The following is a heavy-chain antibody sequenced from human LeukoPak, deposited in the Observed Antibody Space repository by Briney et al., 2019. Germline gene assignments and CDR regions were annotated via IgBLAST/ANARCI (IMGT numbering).Heavy chain of an antibody. CDR3: VKGPFKSGYYFFDP. J-gene: IGHJ5*02. CDR2: ISSNSGNI. D-gene: IGHD3-3*01. V-gene: IGHV3-9*01. Sequence: GGSLRLSCVASGFTFGDYAIHWVRQAPGKGLEWVSSISSNSGNIAYADSVKGRFTISRDNAKNSLFMQMNSLRVEDTAFYYCVKGPFKSGYYFFDPWGQGTLVTVSS. CDR1: GFTFGDYA.